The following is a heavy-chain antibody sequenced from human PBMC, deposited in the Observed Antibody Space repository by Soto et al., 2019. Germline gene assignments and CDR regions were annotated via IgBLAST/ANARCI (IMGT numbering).Heavy chain of an antibody. D-gene: IGHD2-21*01. CDR2: IYTDDNI. V-gene: IGHV3-53*01. J-gene: IGHJ6*02. CDR1: GFTVSGNY. Sequence: EVHLVESGGGLVQPGGSLRLSCAASGFTVSGNYVTWVRQAPGKGLEWVSVIYTDDNIYYADSVTGRFTISRDNSKNTFYLQMNRLRVEDTAVYYCAIELIAKYRMDVWGQGTTVTVSS. CDR3: AIELIAKYRMDV.